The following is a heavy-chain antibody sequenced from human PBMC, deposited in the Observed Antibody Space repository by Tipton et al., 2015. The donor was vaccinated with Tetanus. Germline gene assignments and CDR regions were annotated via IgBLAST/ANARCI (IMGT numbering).Heavy chain of an antibody. J-gene: IGHJ4*02. Sequence: SLRLSCAASGFTLSRYTLNWVRQAPGKGLEWVSSISSSSRYIYYTDSVKGRFTISRDNAKNSLFLQMNSLRAEDTAVYYCARASGLADRPWDFEYWGQGTLVTVSS. D-gene: IGHD6-6*01. CDR1: GFTLSRYT. CDR2: ISSSSRYI. CDR3: ARASGLADRPWDFEY. V-gene: IGHV3-21*04.